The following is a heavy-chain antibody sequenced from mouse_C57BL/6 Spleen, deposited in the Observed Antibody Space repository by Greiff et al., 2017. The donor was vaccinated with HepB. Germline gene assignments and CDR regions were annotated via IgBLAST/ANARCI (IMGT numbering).Heavy chain of an antibody. V-gene: IGHV1-59*01. J-gene: IGHJ4*01. CDR3: ARAGEYDEGYSAMDY. CDR1: GYTFTSYW. CDR2: IDPSDSYT. Sequence: QVQLQQPGAELVRPGTSVKLSCKASGYTFTSYWMHWVKQRPGQGLEWIGVIDPSDSYTNYNQKFKGKATLTVDTSSSTAYMQLSSLTSEDSAVYYCARAGEYDEGYSAMDYWGQGTSVTVSS. D-gene: IGHD2-4*01.